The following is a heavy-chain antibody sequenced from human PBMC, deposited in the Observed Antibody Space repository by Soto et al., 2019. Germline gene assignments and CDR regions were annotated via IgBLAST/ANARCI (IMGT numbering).Heavy chain of an antibody. CDR1: GFSLSNARMG. CDR3: ARIIAGGWVRHDAFAI. D-gene: IGHD2-15*01. Sequence: QVTLKESGPVLVKPTETLTLTCTVSGFSLSNARMGVSWIRQPPGKALEWLAHIFSNDEKSYSTSLKSRLTIYMDTSKSQVALSMTNMDPVDTATYDCARIIAGGWVRHDAFAIRGQGTMVTVSS. J-gene: IGHJ3*02. V-gene: IGHV2-26*01. CDR2: IFSNDEK.